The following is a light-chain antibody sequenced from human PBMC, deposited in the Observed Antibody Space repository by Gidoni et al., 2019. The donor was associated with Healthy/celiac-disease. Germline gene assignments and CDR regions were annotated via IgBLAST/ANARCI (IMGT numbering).Light chain of an antibody. CDR1: QSVSSSY. J-gene: IGKJ3*01. CDR2: GAS. V-gene: IGKV3-20*01. Sequence: ECVLTQSPGTLSLSPGERATLSCRASQSVSSSYLAWSQQTPGHAPRLLIYGASSRATGIPDRFSGSGSGTDFTLTISRLEPEDFAVYYCQQYVSSPRTFGPGTKVDIK. CDR3: QQYVSSPRT.